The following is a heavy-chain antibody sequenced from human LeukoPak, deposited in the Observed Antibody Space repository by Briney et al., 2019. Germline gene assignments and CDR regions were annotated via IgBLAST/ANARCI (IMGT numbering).Heavy chain of an antibody. CDR1: GYTFTSYA. D-gene: IGHD3-22*01. Sequence: GASVKVSCKISGYTFTSYAMNWVRQAPGQGLEWMGWINTNTGNPTYAQGFTGRFVFSLDTSVSTAYLQISSLKAEDTAVYYCARVSYDSSGYNDAFDIWGQGTMVTVSS. J-gene: IGHJ3*02. V-gene: IGHV7-4-1*02. CDR3: ARVSYDSSGYNDAFDI. CDR2: INTNTGNP.